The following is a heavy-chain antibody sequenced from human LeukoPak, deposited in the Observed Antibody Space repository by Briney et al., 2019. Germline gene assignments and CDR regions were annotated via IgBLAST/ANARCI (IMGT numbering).Heavy chain of an antibody. D-gene: IGHD4-17*01. J-gene: IGHJ5*02. CDR3: ARHDYGDYGGRNWFDP. Sequence: KPSETLSLTCTVSGVSISNYYWSWIRQPPGKGLEWIGYIYYSGSTNYNPSLKSRVTISVDTSKNQFSLKLSSVTAADTAVYYCARHDYGDYGGRNWFDPWGQGTLVTVSS. V-gene: IGHV4-59*08. CDR2: IYYSGST. CDR1: GVSISNYY.